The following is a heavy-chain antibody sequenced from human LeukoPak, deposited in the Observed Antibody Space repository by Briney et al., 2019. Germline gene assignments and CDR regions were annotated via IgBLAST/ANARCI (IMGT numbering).Heavy chain of an antibody. V-gene: IGHV3-30*18. CDR2: ISYDGSNK. Sequence: PGGSLRLSCAASGFTFSSYGMHWVRQAPGKGLEWVAVISYDGSNKYYADSVKGRFTISRDNSKNTLCLQMNSLRAEDTAVYYCAKDYGSGSYEASHYWGQGTLVTVSS. CDR3: AKDYGSGSYEASHY. CDR1: GFTFSSYG. D-gene: IGHD3-10*01. J-gene: IGHJ4*02.